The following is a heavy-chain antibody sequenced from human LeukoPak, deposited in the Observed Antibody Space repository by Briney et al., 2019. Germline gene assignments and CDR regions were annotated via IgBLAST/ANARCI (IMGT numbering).Heavy chain of an antibody. CDR1: GGSISGYY. J-gene: IGHJ4*02. CDR3: ARAGQYIADYFDY. V-gene: IGHV4-59*01. D-gene: IGHD1-1*01. CDR2: IYYSGST. Sequence: SETLSLTCTVSGGSISGYYWSWIRQPPGEGLEWIACIYYSGSTNYNPSLKSRVTISVATSKNRFSLKLNSMTAADTAVYYCARAGQYIADYFDYWGQGTLVTVSS.